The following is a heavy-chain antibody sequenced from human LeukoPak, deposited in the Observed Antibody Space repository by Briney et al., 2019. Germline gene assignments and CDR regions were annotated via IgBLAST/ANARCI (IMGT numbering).Heavy chain of an antibody. CDR2: IYTSGST. CDR1: GGPLSSGSYY. V-gene: IGHV4-61*02. D-gene: IGHD2-2*01. Sequence: SHTLSLTCTVSGGPLSSGSYYWSWIRQPAGKGLEWIGRIYTSGSTNYNPSLKSRVTISVDTSKNRSSLKLSSVTAADTAVYYCAREVMVPAAMDYFDYWGQGTLVTVSS. J-gene: IGHJ4*02. CDR3: AREVMVPAAMDYFDY.